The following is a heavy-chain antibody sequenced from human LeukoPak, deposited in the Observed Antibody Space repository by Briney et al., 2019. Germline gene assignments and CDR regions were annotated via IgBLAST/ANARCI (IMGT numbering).Heavy chain of an antibody. Sequence: GGSLRLSCAASGFTFSAYGMHWVRQAPGKGLEWVAFIRYDGSNKYHGDSVKGRFTISRDNSKNMLYLQMNSLITEDRAVYYCGREFEGERSWVLSKFQHWGQGTLVTVSS. CDR3: GREFEGERSWVLSKFQH. V-gene: IGHV3-30*02. J-gene: IGHJ1*01. CDR1: GFTFSAYG. D-gene: IGHD2-15*01. CDR2: IRYDGSNK.